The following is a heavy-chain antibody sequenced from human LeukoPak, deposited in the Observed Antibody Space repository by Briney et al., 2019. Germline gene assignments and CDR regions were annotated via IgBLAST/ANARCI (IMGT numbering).Heavy chain of an antibody. CDR3: AREGETRSYGYFDY. CDR2: IYHSGST. J-gene: IGHJ4*02. CDR1: GYSISSGYY. D-gene: IGHD1-26*01. Sequence: SETLSLTCTVSGYSISSGYYWGWIRQPPGKGLEWIGSIYHSGSTYYNPSLKSRVTISVDTSKNQFSLKLSSVTAADTAVYYCAREGETRSYGYFDYWGQGTLVTVSS. V-gene: IGHV4-38-2*02.